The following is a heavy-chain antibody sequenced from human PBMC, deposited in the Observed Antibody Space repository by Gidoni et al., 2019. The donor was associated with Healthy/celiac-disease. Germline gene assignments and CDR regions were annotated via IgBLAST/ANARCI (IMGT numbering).Heavy chain of an antibody. D-gene: IGHD6-13*01. V-gene: IGHV6-1*01. CDR1: GDSVSSNSAA. CDR3: AKDERTEGIAAAGAATDANWFDP. Sequence: QVQLQQSGPGLVKPSQTLSLTCAISGDSVSSNSAAWNWIRQSPSRGLEWLGRTYYRSKWYNDYAVSVKSRITINPDTSKNQFSLQLNSVTPEDTAVYYCAKDERTEGIAAAGAATDANWFDPWGQGTLVTVSS. CDR2: TYYRSKWYN. J-gene: IGHJ5*02.